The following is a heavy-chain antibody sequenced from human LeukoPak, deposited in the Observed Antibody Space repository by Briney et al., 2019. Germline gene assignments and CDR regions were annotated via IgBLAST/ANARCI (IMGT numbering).Heavy chain of an antibody. V-gene: IGHV3-30-3*01. CDR2: ISYDGSNK. CDR3: ARDGGIAAAGTLDYFDY. CDR1: GFTFSSYA. D-gene: IGHD6-13*01. Sequence: GRSLRLSCAASGFTFSSYAMHWVRQAPGKGLEWVAVISYDGSNKYYADSVKGRFTISRDNFKNTLYLQMNSLRAEDTAVYYCARDGGIAAAGTLDYFDYWGQGTLVTVSS. J-gene: IGHJ4*02.